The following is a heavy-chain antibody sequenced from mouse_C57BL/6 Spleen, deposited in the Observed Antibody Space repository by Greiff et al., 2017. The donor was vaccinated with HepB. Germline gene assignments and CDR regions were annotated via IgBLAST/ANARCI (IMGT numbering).Heavy chain of an antibody. CDR3: ARDGWYYFDY. J-gene: IGHJ2*01. D-gene: IGHD2-3*01. CDR2: ISSGNSTI. CDR1: GFTFSDYG. Sequence: EVMLVESGGGLVKPGGSLKLSCAASGFTFSDYGMHWVRQAPEKGLEWVAYISSGNSTIYYADTVKGRFTISRDNAKNTLFLQMTSLRSEDTAMYYCARDGWYYFDYWGQGTTLTVSS. V-gene: IGHV5-17*01.